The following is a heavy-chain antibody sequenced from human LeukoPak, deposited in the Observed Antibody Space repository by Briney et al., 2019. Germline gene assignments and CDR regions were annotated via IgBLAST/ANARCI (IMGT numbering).Heavy chain of an antibody. D-gene: IGHD3-22*01. V-gene: IGHV3-11*01. Sequence: GGSLRLSCAASGFTFSDYYMSWIRQAPGKGLEWVSYISSSGSTIYYADSVKGRFTISRDNAKNSLYLQMNSLRAEDTAVYYCARDSNPTYYYYSSGYSDYWGQGTLVTVSS. J-gene: IGHJ4*02. CDR1: GFTFSDYY. CDR2: ISSSGSTI. CDR3: ARDSNPTYYYYSSGYSDY.